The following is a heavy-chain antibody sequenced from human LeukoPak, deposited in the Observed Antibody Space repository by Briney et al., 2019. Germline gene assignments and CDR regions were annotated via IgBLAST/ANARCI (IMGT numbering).Heavy chain of an antibody. V-gene: IGHV3-64*01. D-gene: IGHD2-21*02. CDR3: ARDTGEVVTALILNY. CDR1: GFTFSSYA. CDR2: ISSNGGST. Sequence: GGSLRLSCAASGFTFSSYAMHWVRQAPGKGLEYVSAISSNGGSTYYANSVKGRFTISRDNSKNTLYLQMGSLRAEDTAVYYCARDTGEVVTALILNYWGQGTLVTVSS. J-gene: IGHJ4*02.